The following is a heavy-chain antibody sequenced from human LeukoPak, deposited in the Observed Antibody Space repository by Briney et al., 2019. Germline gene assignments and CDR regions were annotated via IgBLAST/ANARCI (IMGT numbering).Heavy chain of an antibody. V-gene: IGHV4-34*01. CDR2: INHSGST. CDR1: GGSFSGYY. Sequence: SETLSLTCAVYGGSFSGYYWSWIRQPPGKGLEWIGEINHSGSTNYNPSLKSRVTMSVDTSKNQFSLKLSSVTAADTAVYYCARLGAYYDFWSGYSHPPNWFDPWGQGTLVTVSS. J-gene: IGHJ5*02. CDR3: ARLGAYYDFWSGYSHPPNWFDP. D-gene: IGHD3-3*01.